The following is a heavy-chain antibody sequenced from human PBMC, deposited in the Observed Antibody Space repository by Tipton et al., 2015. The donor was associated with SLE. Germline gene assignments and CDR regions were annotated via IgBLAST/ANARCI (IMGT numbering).Heavy chain of an antibody. D-gene: IGHD2-15*01. V-gene: IGHV4-59*11. CDR2: IYYSGST. Sequence: TLSLTCTFSGGSISSLYWNWIRQPPGKGLGWIGDIYYSGSTKYNPSLKSRITISEDTSKNQFSLKLSSVTAADTAVYYCATGGYPDAFDMWGQGTMVTVSS. J-gene: IGHJ3*02. CDR1: GGSISSLY. CDR3: ATGGYPDAFDM.